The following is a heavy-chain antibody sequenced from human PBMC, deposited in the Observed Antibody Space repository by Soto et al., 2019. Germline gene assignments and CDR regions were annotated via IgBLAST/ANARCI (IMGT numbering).Heavy chain of an antibody. CDR3: ARLMTISSTSNWLDP. V-gene: IGHV1-2*02. CDR2: INPNSGGS. J-gene: IGHJ5*02. CDR1: GYPFTDYF. Sequence: VASVKVSCKASGYPFTDYFLHWVRQAPGQGLEWMGWINPNSGGSNLAQKFQARVALTRDTSSSTAYMELHRLRSDDTAIYYCARLMTISSTSNWLDPWGQGTLVTVSS. D-gene: IGHD4-17*01.